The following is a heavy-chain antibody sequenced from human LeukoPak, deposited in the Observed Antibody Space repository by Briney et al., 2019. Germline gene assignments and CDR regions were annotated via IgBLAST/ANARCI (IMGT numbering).Heavy chain of an antibody. CDR1: GFTFSAYG. CDR2: IRYDGSYN. D-gene: IGHD4-17*01. V-gene: IGHV3-30*02. Sequence: GGSLRLSCAASGFTFSAYGMHWVRQAPGKGLEWVAFIRYDGSYNYYADSVKGRFTTSRDSSKKTLYLQMNSLRVEDTAVYYCAKAMTTVTPFDYWGQGTLVTVSS. CDR3: AKAMTTVTPFDY. J-gene: IGHJ4*02.